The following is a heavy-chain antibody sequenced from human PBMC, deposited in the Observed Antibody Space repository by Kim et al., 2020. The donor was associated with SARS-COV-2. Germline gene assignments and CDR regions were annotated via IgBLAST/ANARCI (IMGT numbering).Heavy chain of an antibody. J-gene: IGHJ4*02. V-gene: IGHV3-73*01. Sequence: GGSLRLSCAASGFSFSDYAMHWVRQASGKGLEWVGRIRSKVNSYATAYAASVNGRFTISRDDSKNTAYLQMNSLKTEDTAVYYCTNQRCIQPPGGDYWGQGTLVTVSS. CDR2: IRSKVNSYAT. D-gene: IGHD2-8*01. CDR3: TNQRCIQPPGGDY. CDR1: GFSFSDYA.